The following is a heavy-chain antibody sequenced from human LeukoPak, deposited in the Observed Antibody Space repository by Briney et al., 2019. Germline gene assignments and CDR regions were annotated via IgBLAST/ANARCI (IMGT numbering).Heavy chain of an antibody. V-gene: IGHV3-23*01. CDR3: AREMYSSSWYVRRRYFDY. Sequence: GGSLRLSCAASGMTFSNYWMSWVRQAPGKGLEWVSAISGSGGSTYYADSVKGRFTISRDNAKNSLYLQMNSLRAEDTAVYYCAREMYSSSWYVRRRYFDYWGQGTLVTVSS. CDR1: GMTFSNYW. D-gene: IGHD6-13*01. CDR2: ISGSGGST. J-gene: IGHJ4*02.